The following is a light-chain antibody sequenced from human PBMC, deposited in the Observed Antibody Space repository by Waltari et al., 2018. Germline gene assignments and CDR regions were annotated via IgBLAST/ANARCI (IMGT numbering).Light chain of an antibody. Sequence: HSVLTQPPSVSGAPGQRVTISCSGSSSNIGTTYDVHCYNQLPGTAPKLHIYGTTYRPSGVPDRLSGSKSGASASLAITGLQAEDEADYYCQSYDSGLGVVFGGGTKLTVL. CDR2: GTT. J-gene: IGLJ2*01. V-gene: IGLV1-40*01. CDR3: QSYDSGLGVV. CDR1: SSNIGTTYD.